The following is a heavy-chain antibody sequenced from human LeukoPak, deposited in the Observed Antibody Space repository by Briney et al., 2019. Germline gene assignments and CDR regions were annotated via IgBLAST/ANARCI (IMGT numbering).Heavy chain of an antibody. J-gene: IGHJ4*02. CDR1: GYTFVGYY. CDR2: IDPYTGNT. D-gene: IGHD5-12*01. CDR3: AREYSASEH. V-gene: IGHV1-2*02. Sequence: GASLKVSCKASGYTFVGYYLHWVRQAPGQGLEWMAWIDPYTGNTHYAQKFQGRITVTRDTSVSTTYMELSWLTSDDTARYYCAREYSASEHWGQGTLVTVSS.